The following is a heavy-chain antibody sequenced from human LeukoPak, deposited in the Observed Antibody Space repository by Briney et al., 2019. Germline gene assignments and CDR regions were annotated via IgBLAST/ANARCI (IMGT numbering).Heavy chain of an antibody. V-gene: IGHV4-59*01. CDR2: IYYSGST. Sequence: SETLSLTCTVSGGSISSYYWSWIRQPPGKGLEWIGYIYYSGSTNYNPSFESRVTISVDTSKNQFSLKLSSVTAADTAVYYCARGTLAAAALFDYWGQGALVTVSS. CDR3: ARGTLAAAALFDY. CDR1: GGSISSYY. J-gene: IGHJ4*02. D-gene: IGHD6-13*01.